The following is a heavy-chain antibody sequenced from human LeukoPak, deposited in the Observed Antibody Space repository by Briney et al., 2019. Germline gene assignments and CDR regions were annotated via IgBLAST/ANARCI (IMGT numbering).Heavy chain of an antibody. D-gene: IGHD2-2*01. V-gene: IGHV3-23*01. J-gene: IGHJ4*02. Sequence: PGGSLRLSCAASGFTFSSYGMSWVRQAPGKGLEWVSAISGSGGSTYYADSVKGRFTISRDNSKNTLYLQMNSLRAEDTAVYYCAKASDIVVVPAAMGYWGQGTLVTVSS. CDR1: GFTFSSYG. CDR3: AKASDIVVVPAAMGY. CDR2: ISGSGGST.